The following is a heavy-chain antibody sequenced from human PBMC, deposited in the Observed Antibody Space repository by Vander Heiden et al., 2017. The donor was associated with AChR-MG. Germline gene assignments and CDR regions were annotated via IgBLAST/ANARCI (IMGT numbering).Heavy chain of an antibody. CDR1: GFTFSSDG. V-gene: IGHV3-33*01. D-gene: IGHD3-10*01. Sequence: QVQLVESGGGVVQPGRSLRLSCAASGFTFSSDGMHWVRQAPGKGLEWVACIWYDGSNKYYADSVKGRFTISRDNSKNTLYLQMNSLRAEDTAVYYCARDQLLWFRELGCFDYWGQGTLVTVSS. CDR3: ARDQLLWFRELGCFDY. CDR2: IWYDGSNK. J-gene: IGHJ4*02.